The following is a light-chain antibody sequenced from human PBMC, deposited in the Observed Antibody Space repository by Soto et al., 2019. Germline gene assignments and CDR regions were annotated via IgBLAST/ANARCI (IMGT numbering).Light chain of an antibody. Sequence: QSVLTQPPSASGTPGQRVTIYCAGSSSNIGGNTVHWYQQLAGTAPKLLIYDTNQRPSGVPDRFSGSKSGTSASLAISGLQSEDEADYYCAAWDDSLNFPYVFGTGTKLTVL. CDR1: SSNIGGNT. J-gene: IGLJ1*01. CDR3: AAWDDSLNFPYV. V-gene: IGLV1-44*01. CDR2: DTN.